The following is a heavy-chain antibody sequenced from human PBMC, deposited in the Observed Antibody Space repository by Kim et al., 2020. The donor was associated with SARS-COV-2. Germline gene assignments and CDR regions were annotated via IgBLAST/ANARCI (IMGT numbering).Heavy chain of an antibody. Sequence: GGSLRLSCAASGFTFGRYGLHWVRQAPGKGLEWLAVISHDESEKFYADSVKGRFTISRDTSNSMLYLEMKSLKTEDTAVYFCAKGSTGSGYSSADHWGQGTLVTVSS. CDR3: AKGSTGSGYSSADH. D-gene: IGHD5-12*01. J-gene: IGHJ5*02. CDR1: GFTFGRYG. V-gene: IGHV3-30*18. CDR2: ISHDESEK.